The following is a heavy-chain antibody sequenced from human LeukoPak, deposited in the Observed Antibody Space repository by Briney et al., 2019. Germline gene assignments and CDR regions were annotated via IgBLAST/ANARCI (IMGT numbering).Heavy chain of an antibody. CDR1: GGPIGSYY. CDR3: ARHPPTSPFDY. V-gene: IGHV4-59*08. Sequence: SETLSLTCNVSGGPIGSYYWSWIRQPPGKGLEWIGYIFYTGSTNYNPSLKSRITISVDTSKNQVSLKLNSVTAADTAVYYCARHPPTSPFDYWGQGTLVTVSS. J-gene: IGHJ4*02. CDR2: IFYTGST. D-gene: IGHD2-2*01.